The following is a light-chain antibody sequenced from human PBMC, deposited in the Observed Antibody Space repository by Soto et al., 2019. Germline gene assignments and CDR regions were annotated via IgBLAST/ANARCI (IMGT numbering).Light chain of an antibody. CDR3: QKYNSAPIT. J-gene: IGKJ4*01. V-gene: IGKV1-27*01. Sequence: DIPVLQTRTSLSASVQFKVTITCRASPGFNDYLAWYQRKPGKVPNLLIYAASTVQSGVPSRFSGSGSGTDFSLTISSLQPEDVATYFCQKYNSAPITVGGGTNVDIK. CDR1: PGFNDY. CDR2: AAS.